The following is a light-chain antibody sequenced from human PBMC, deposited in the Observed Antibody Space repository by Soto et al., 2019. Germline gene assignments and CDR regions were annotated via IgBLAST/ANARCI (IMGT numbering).Light chain of an antibody. Sequence: QSALTQPASVSGSPGQSITISCTGTSSDAGGYNYVSWYQHYPGKAPKLMIYDVSNRPSGVSNRFSGSKSGNTASLTISGLQAEDEADYYCTSYRSTSTYVFGTGTKVTVL. CDR2: DVS. V-gene: IGLV2-14*03. CDR3: TSYRSTSTYV. J-gene: IGLJ1*01. CDR1: SSDAGGYNY.